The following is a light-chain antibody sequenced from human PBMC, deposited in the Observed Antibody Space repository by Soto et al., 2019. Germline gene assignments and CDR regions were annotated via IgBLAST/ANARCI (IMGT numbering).Light chain of an antibody. Sequence: QSALTQPASVSGSPGQWITISCTGSSSDVGSYDRVSWYQQYPGKAPTLMIYEVNKRPSGISNRFSGSKSGNTASLTISGLQAEDEDHYYFSSSRGGPTGVFGGGTKLTVL. CDR3: SSSRGGPTGV. CDR1: SSDVGSYDR. CDR2: EVN. V-gene: IGLV2-23*02. J-gene: IGLJ3*02.